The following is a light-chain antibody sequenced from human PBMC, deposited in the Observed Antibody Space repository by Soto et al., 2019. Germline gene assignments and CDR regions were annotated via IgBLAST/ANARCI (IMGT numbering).Light chain of an antibody. CDR2: GAS. J-gene: IGKJ1*01. CDR1: QSVSSSY. CDR3: QRYGSSPPT. Sequence: EIVLTQSPGTLSLSPGERAPLSCRASQSVSSSYLAWYQRKPGQAPRLLIYGASSRATGIPDRFSGSGSGTDFTLTISRLEPEEFAVYYCQRYGSSPPTFGQGTKVDIK. V-gene: IGKV3-20*01.